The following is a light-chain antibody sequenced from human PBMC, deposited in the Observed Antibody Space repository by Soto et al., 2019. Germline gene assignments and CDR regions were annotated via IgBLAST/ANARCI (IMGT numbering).Light chain of an antibody. V-gene: IGLV2-23*01. CDR1: SSDVGNYNL. J-gene: IGLJ1*01. Sequence: QSVLTQPASVSGSPGQSITISCTGNSSDVGNYNLVSCYQPDPGKAPKLLIYEGSKRPSGVFDRFSGSKSCNTASLTISGLQAEDEADYYCCSYASSSTYVFGTGTKVTVL. CDR2: EGS. CDR3: CSYASSSTYV.